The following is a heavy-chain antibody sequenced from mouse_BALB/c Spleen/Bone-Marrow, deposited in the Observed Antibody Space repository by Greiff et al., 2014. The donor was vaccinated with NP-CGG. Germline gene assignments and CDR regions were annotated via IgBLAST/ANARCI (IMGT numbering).Heavy chain of an antibody. CDR2: IHPNSGNT. J-gene: IGHJ1*01. CDR1: GFTFTSSW. Sequence: QVQLQQSGSVLVRPGTSVNLSCKASGFTFTSSWMHWAKQRPGQGLEWIGDIHPNSGNTYYNEKFKGKATLTVDSSSSTAYVDRSSLTSEDSAVYFCARSYRFWYFDVWGAGTTVTVSS. CDR3: ARSYRFWYFDV. V-gene: IGHV1S130*01. D-gene: IGHD2-14*01.